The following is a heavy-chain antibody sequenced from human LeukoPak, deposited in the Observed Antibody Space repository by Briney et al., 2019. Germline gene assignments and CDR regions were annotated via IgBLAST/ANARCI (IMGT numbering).Heavy chain of an antibody. J-gene: IGHJ2*01. CDR3: AREEAGYSSGWYFDL. Sequence: PSETLSLTCTVSGGSVSSGSYYLSWIRQPPGKGLEWIGYIYYSGSTNYNPSLKSRVTISVDTSKNQFSLKLSSVTAADTAVYYCAREEAGYSSGWYFDLWGRGTLVTVSS. V-gene: IGHV4-61*01. D-gene: IGHD6-19*01. CDR1: GGSVSSGSYY. CDR2: IYYSGST.